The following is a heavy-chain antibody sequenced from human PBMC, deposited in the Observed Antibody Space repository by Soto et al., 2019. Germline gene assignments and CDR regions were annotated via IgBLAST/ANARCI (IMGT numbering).Heavy chain of an antibody. Sequence: GASVKVSCKASGYTFTDYYIHWVRQAPGQGLEWMGIINPSGGSTSYAQKFQGRVTMTRDTSTSTVYMELSSLRSEDTAVYYCARGIAALGMDVWGQGTTVTVSS. CDR1: GYTFTDYY. D-gene: IGHD6-25*01. CDR2: INPSGGST. V-gene: IGHV1-46*01. J-gene: IGHJ6*02. CDR3: ARGIAALGMDV.